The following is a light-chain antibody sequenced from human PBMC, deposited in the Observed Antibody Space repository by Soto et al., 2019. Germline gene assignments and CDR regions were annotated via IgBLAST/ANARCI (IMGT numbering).Light chain of an antibody. CDR3: QQHYIHWT. CDR1: QSVSNNY. J-gene: IGKJ1*01. CDR2: GAS. V-gene: IGKV3-20*01. Sequence: EIVMTQSPGTLSLSPGERATLSCRASQSVSNNYLAWYQQKPGQAPRLLIYGASNRATGIPDRFSGSGSGTDFTLSISSLQPDDFATYYCQQHYIHWTFGQGTKVDI.